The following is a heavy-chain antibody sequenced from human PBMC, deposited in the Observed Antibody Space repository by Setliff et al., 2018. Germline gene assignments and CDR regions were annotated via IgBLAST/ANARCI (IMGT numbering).Heavy chain of an antibody. CDR1: GGSISSGDYY. V-gene: IGHV4-39*07. D-gene: IGHD1-26*01. CDR3: ARKGISALSGAFDM. CDR2: ISHSGST. Sequence: PSETLSLTCTVSGGSISSGDYYWSWIRQPPGKGLEWIGSISHSGSTNYNPSLKSRVTMSVDTSKNQFSLKLSSVTAADTAVYYCARKGISALSGAFDMWGQGTMVTVSS. J-gene: IGHJ3*02.